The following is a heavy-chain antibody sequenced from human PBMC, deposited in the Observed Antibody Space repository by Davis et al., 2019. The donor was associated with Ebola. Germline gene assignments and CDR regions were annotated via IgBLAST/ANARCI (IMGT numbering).Heavy chain of an antibody. V-gene: IGHV3-23*01. Sequence: GGSLRLSCAASGFTFSNAWMSWVRQAPGKGLEWVSAISGSGGSTYYADSVKGRFTISRDNSKNTLYLQMNSLRAEDTAVYYCARGIIVVAVAATPDWFDPWGQGTLVTVSS. D-gene: IGHD2-15*01. CDR2: ISGSGGST. CDR3: ARGIIVVAVAATPDWFDP. CDR1: GFTFSNAW. J-gene: IGHJ5*02.